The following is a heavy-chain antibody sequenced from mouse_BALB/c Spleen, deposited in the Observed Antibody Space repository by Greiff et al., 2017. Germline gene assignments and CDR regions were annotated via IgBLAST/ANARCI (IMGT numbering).Heavy chain of an antibody. Sequence: VQLQQSGPELVRPGVSVKISCKGSGYTFTDYAMHWVKQSHAKSLEWIGVISTYYGNTNYNQKFKGKATMTVDKSSSTAYMELARLTSEDSAIYYCARESSGSIDYWGQGTTLTVSS. CDR1: GYTFTDYA. CDR2: ISTYYGNT. CDR3: ARESSGSIDY. J-gene: IGHJ2*01. V-gene: IGHV1-67*01. D-gene: IGHD3-1*01.